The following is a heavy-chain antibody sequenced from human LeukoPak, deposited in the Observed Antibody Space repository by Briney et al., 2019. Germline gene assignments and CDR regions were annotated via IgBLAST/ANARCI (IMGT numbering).Heavy chain of an antibody. CDR3: ARDNTGSYEY. J-gene: IGHJ4*02. V-gene: IGHV3-43*02. Sequence: SGGSLRLSCAASGFTFSSYGMHWVRQAPGKGLEWVSLIRADGGTTHYADSVKGRFTISRDNSKNSLYLQMNSLRTEDTALYYCARDNTGSYEYWGQGTLVTVSP. CDR1: GFTFSSYG. D-gene: IGHD1-26*01. CDR2: IRADGGTT.